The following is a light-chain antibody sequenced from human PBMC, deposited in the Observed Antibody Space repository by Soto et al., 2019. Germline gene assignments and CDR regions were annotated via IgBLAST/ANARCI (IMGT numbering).Light chain of an antibody. CDR1: QRISSSY. J-gene: IGKJ2*01. V-gene: IGKV3-20*01. CDR3: QQYGSSPYT. Sequence: EIALTQSPGTLSLSPGERGTLSCRASQRISSSYLAWYQQKPGQAPRLLIYGASSRATGIPDRFSGSGSGTDFTLTISRLEPEDFAVYYCQQYGSSPYTFGQGTKLEIK. CDR2: GAS.